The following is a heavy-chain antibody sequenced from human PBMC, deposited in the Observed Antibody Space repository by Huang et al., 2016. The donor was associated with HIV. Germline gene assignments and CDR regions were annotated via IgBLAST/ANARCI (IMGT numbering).Heavy chain of an antibody. Sequence: EVQLVQSGAEVKKPGESLKISCKGSGYRFRSNWIGWVRQMPGKGLEWLGNIYPGDSDTRYSPSFQGKVTISADKSTNTAYLQWSSLKASDTAMYYCARLIGSPSFYYGLDVWGQGTTVTVSS. D-gene: IGHD3-10*01. CDR3: ARLIGSPSFYYGLDV. V-gene: IGHV5-51*01. J-gene: IGHJ6*02. CDR1: GYRFRSNW. CDR2: IYPGDSDT.